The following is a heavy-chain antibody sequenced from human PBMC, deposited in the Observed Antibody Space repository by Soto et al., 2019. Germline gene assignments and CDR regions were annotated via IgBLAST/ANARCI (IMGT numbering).Heavy chain of an antibody. J-gene: IGHJ4*02. D-gene: IGHD1-26*01. V-gene: IGHV4-4*02. CDR2: IFHSGNT. CDR3: EGGPGRYSTSYYFDF. CDR1: GGSISSSNW. Sequence: SETLSLTFAVSGGSISSSNWWTWVRQPPEKGLEWIGEIFHSGNTNYNPSLKSRVTISLDKSNNRFSLKLSSVTAADEAVYYCEGGPGRYSTSYYFDFWGQGTLVPVYS.